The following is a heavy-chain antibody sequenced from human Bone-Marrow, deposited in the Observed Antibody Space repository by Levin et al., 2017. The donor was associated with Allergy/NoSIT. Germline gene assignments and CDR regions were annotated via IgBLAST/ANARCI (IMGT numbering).Heavy chain of an antibody. D-gene: IGHD6-19*01. CDR1: GYSFTDNW. Sequence: PGASVKVSCKAVGYSFTDNWIAWMRRTPGNGLEWLGIIYPRDSDARYSPSFQGQVTISADNSISTTYLQWSSLKASDTAVYYCAGHVQWHRWYYYDAWGQGTLVTVSS. V-gene: IGHV5-51*01. J-gene: IGHJ4*02. CDR3: AGHVQWHRWYYYDA. CDR2: IYPRDSDA.